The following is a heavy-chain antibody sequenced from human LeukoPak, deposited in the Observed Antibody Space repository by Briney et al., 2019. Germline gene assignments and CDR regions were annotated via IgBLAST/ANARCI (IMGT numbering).Heavy chain of an antibody. CDR2: ISYDGSNK. CDR1: GYIFDDYG. D-gene: IGHD3-22*01. J-gene: IGHJ4*02. V-gene: IGHV3-30*03. Sequence: GGSLRLSCAGSGYIFDDYGMRWVRQAPGKGLEWVAVISYDGSNKYYADSVKGRFAISRDNSKNTLYLQMNSLRAEDTAVYYCARDPYDSSGYFDYWGQGTLVTVSS. CDR3: ARDPYDSSGYFDY.